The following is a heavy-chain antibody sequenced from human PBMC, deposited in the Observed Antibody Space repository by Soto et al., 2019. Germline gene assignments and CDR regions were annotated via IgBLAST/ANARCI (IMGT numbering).Heavy chain of an antibody. CDR1: GGTFSSYA. CDR2: IIPIFGTA. Sequence: SVKVSCKASGGTFSSYAISWVRQAPGQGLEWMGGIIPIFGTANYAQKFQGRVTITADESTSTAYMELSSLRSEDTAVYYCEGYYSSSWTDFYGMDVWGQGTTVTVSS. V-gene: IGHV1-69*13. D-gene: IGHD6-13*01. J-gene: IGHJ6*02. CDR3: EGYYSSSWTDFYGMDV.